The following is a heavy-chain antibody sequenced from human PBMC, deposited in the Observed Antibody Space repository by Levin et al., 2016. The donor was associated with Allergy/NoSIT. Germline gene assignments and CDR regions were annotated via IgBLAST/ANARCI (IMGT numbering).Heavy chain of an antibody. D-gene: IGHD3-10*01. Sequence: WIRQPPGKALEWLALIYWNGNEFYNPSLRNRLIITKDTSKNQVVLTLTNVDAVDTGTYYCAHDSVGERGFEYWGQGTLVTVSS. J-gene: IGHJ4*02. CDR2: IYWNGNE. V-gene: IGHV2-5*01. CDR3: AHDSVGERGFEY.